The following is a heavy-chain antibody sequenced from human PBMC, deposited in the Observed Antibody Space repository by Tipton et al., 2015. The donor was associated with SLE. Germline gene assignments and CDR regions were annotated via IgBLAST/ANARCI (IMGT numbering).Heavy chain of an antibody. CDR3: ASSSSWWGYAFDI. Sequence: TLSLTCTVSGASVTSGFSYWTWIRQPAGKGLEWIGQIYPSGSTDYNPSLRGRVTISLDSSKNHFSLDLRSVTAADTAVYYCASSSSWWGYAFDIWGQGTMVTVSS. D-gene: IGHD6-13*01. CDR2: IYPSGST. V-gene: IGHV4-61*09. J-gene: IGHJ3*02. CDR1: GASVTSGFSY.